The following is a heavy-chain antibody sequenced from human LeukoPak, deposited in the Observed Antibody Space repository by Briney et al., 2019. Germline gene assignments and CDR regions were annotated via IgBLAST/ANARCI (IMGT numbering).Heavy chain of an antibody. CDR2: PFPILGTA. CDR3: ARDPWAPYYGSGSYSEKGLDY. V-gene: IGHV1-69*05. D-gene: IGHD3-10*01. Sequence: ASAKVSCKASRGTLSSYAVRCVRQAPGEGLEWMGRPFPILGTANYAQKFQGRVTITTDESTSTAYMELSSLRSEDTAVYYCARDPWAPYYGSGSYSEKGLDYWGQGTLVTVSS. J-gene: IGHJ4*02. CDR1: RGTLSSYA.